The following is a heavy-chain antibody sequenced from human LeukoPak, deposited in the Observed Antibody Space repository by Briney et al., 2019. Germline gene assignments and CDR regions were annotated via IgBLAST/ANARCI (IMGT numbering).Heavy chain of an antibody. CDR2: ISSSGSTI. J-gene: IGHJ6*02. Sequence: PGGSLRLSCAASGFTFSDYYMSWIRQAPGKGLEWVSYISSSGSTIYYADSVKGRFTISRDNAKNSLYLQMNSLRAEDTAVYYCARDRVYSGYDLFYYGMDVWGQGTTVTVSS. CDR1: GFTFSDYY. V-gene: IGHV3-11*01. CDR3: ARDRVYSGYDLFYYGMDV. D-gene: IGHD5-12*01.